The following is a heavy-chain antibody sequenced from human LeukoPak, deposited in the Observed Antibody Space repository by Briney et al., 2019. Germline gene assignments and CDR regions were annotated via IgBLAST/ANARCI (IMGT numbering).Heavy chain of an antibody. V-gene: IGHV3-33*01. J-gene: IGHJ4*02. CDR2: IWYDGGNK. CDR3: ARDHLYYFDY. CDR1: GFTFSSYG. Sequence: GRSLRLSCAASGFTFSSYGMHWVRQAPGKGLEWVAVIWYDGGNKYYADSVKGRFTISRDNSKNTLYLQMNSLRAEDTAVYYCARDHLYYFDYWGQGTLVTVSS.